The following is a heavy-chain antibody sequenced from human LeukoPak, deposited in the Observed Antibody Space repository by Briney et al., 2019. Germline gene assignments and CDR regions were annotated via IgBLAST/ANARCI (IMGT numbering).Heavy chain of an antibody. CDR2: ISSSSSYI. Sequence: SSISSSSSYIYYAASVKGRFTISRDNAKNSLYLQMNSLRAEDTAVYYCARDRRGSSNYFDYWGQGTLVTVSS. J-gene: IGHJ4*02. D-gene: IGHD1-26*01. V-gene: IGHV3-21*01. CDR3: ARDRRGSSNYFDY.